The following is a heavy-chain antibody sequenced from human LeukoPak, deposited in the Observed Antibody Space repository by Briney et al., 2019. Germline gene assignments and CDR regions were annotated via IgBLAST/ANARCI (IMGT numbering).Heavy chain of an antibody. Sequence: PGGSLRLSRAASRFSFSDYYMSWIRPTPEEGLEWLSYISSSSDYKNYADSLKGRFTISRDNAKNSVHLQMNSLRAEDTAVYYCARQGLYDSSDFWTFQHWGQGTLVTVSS. D-gene: IGHD3/OR15-3a*01. CDR1: RFSFSDYY. V-gene: IGHV3-11*06. J-gene: IGHJ1*01. CDR2: ISSSSDYK. CDR3: ARQGLYDSSDFWTFQH.